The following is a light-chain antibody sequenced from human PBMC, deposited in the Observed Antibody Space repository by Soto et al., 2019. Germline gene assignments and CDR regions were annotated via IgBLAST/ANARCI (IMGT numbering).Light chain of an antibody. Sequence: DIPMTQSPSTLSASVGDRVTITCRASQSISTWLAWYQQKPGKAPKLLIYDASNLESGVPSRFSGGGSGTEFTLTISSLQPDDFATYYCQQYNSHLYTFGQGTKLEI. V-gene: IGKV1-5*01. CDR2: DAS. CDR1: QSISTW. J-gene: IGKJ2*01. CDR3: QQYNSHLYT.